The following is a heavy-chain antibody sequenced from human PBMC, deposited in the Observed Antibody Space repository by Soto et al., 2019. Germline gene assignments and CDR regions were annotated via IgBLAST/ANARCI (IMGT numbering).Heavy chain of an antibody. CDR1: GFTFSSYA. D-gene: IGHD4-17*01. CDR3: AKENTPDYGDYVDY. V-gene: IGHV3-23*01. CDR2: ISGSGTST. Sequence: GSLRLSCAASGFTFSSYAMSWVRQASGKGLKWISSISGSGTSTYYADSVKGRFTISRDNSKNTMYLQMNSLRAEDTALYFCAKENTPDYGDYVDYWGQGTLVTVSS. J-gene: IGHJ4*02.